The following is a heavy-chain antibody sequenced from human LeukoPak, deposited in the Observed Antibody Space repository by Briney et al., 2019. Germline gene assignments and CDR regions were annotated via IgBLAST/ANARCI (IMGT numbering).Heavy chain of an antibody. CDR1: GYSISSGYY. D-gene: IGHD3-22*01. CDR2: IDHSGST. CDR3: ARTYYYDSSGYADGFDM. J-gene: IGHJ3*02. V-gene: IGHV4-38-2*02. Sequence: SETLSLTCTVSGYSISSGYYWGWIRQPPGKGLEWIGSIDHSGSTYYNPSLKSRVTISVDTSKNQFSLRLSSVTAADTAVYYCARTYYYDSSGYADGFDMWGQGTMVTVSS.